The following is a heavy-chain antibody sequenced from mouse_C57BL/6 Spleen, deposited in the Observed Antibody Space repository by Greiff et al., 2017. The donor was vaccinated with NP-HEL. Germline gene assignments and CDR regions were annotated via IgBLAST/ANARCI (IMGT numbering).Heavy chain of an antibody. CDR3: TRSGSSFPYAMDY. V-gene: IGHV1-15*01. CDR1: GYTFTDYE. J-gene: IGHJ4*01. CDR2: IDPETGGT. D-gene: IGHD1-1*01. Sequence: VQLQESGAELVRPGASVTQSCKASGYTFTDYEMHWVKQTPVHGLEWIGAIDPETGGTAYNQKFKGKAILTADKSSSTAYMELRSLTSEDSAVYYCTRSGSSFPYAMDYWGQGTSVTVSS.